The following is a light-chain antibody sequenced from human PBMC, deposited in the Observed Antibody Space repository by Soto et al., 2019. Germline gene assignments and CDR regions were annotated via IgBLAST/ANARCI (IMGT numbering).Light chain of an antibody. Sequence: QSALTQPPSASGSPGQSVTISCTGTSSDVGAYNYVSWYQQYPGKAPKLMIYEVSKRPSGVPDRFSGSKSAKTASLTVSGLQPEDEAGYYCTSYSGSNIWVFGGGTKLTVL. V-gene: IGLV2-8*01. CDR3: TSYSGSNIWV. CDR1: SSDVGAYNY. J-gene: IGLJ3*02. CDR2: EVS.